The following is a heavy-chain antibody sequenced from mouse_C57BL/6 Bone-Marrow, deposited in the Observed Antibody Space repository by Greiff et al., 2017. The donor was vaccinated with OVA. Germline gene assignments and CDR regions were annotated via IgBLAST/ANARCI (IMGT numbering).Heavy chain of an antibody. CDR3: AYGTSDY. D-gene: IGHD4-1*01. CDR2: IHTNSGST. J-gene: IGHJ3*01. CDR1: GYTFTSYW. V-gene: IGHV1-64*01. Sequence: QVQLQQPGAELVKPGASVKLSCKASGYTFTSYWMHWVKQRPGQGLEWIGMIHTNSGSTNYNEKFKGKATLTVDKSSSTAYMQLSSLTSEDATVYYCAYGTSDYWGQGTLVTVSA.